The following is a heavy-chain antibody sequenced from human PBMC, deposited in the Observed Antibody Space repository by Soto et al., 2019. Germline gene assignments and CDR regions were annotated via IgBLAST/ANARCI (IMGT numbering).Heavy chain of an antibody. J-gene: IGHJ4*02. CDR2: ISSSGYTI. CDR3: AREIAFDYFDY. V-gene: IGHV3-48*03. D-gene: IGHD2-15*01. Sequence: GGSLRLSCAASGFTSSGYERNWVLQAPGKGLEWVSYISSSGYTIYYADSVTGRFTVSRDNAKKALFLQMNTLRAEDTADYYCAREIAFDYFDYWGQGTLVTVSS. CDR1: GFTSSGYE.